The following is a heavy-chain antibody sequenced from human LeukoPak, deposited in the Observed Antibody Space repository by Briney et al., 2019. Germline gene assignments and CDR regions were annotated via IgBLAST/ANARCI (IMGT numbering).Heavy chain of an antibody. CDR1: GYTFTSYT. V-gene: IGHV1-69*10. Sequence: SVKVSCKAPGYTFTSYTISWVRQAPGRGLEWMGGIIPLLGIENNAQKFQGRVTITADKATSTAYMELSSLKSEDTAVYYCARGIAEDYGGNSHVDYWGQGTLVTVS. CDR3: ARGIAEDYGGNSHVDY. D-gene: IGHD4-23*01. J-gene: IGHJ4*02. CDR2: IIPLLGIE.